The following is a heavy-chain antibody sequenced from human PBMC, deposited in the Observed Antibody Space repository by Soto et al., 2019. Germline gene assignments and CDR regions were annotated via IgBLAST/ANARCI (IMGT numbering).Heavy chain of an antibody. Sequence: GGSLRLSCAASGLTFSSYAMSWVRQAPGKGLEWVSAIGGSSDSTYYADSVKGRFTISRDNSKNTLYLQMNSLRAEDTAVFYCAKPRYRGYEYHYGMDVWGQGTTVTVSS. CDR1: GLTFSSYA. D-gene: IGHD5-12*01. J-gene: IGHJ6*02. CDR2: IGGSSDST. CDR3: AKPRYRGYEYHYGMDV. V-gene: IGHV3-23*01.